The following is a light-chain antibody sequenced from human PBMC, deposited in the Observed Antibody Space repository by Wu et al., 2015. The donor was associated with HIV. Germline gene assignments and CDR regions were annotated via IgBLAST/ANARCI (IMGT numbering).Light chain of an antibody. CDR2: DAS. V-gene: IGKV3-11*01. Sequence: EVVLTQSPATLSLSTGERATLSCRASQSVGNSLGWYQQKPGQAPRLLIYDASNRAAGIPARFSGSGSETDFTLTIDSLEPEDSAIYYCLQQYKWPLTFGQGTRLEIK. CDR1: QSVGNS. J-gene: IGKJ5*01. CDR3: LQQYKWPLT.